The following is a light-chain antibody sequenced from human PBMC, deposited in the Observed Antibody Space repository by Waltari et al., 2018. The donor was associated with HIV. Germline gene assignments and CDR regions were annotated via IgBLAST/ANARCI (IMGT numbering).Light chain of an antibody. Sequence: SYELTQPSSVSVSPGQTTRITCSGDVLAKSYARWFQQKPGQDPVVMIYKDNERPPGIPERFSGSSSGTTVTLTISGAQIEDEADYYCYSAADNMGVFGGGTKLTVL. CDR2: KDN. J-gene: IGLJ3*02. CDR1: VLAKSY. V-gene: IGLV3-27*01. CDR3: YSAADNMGV.